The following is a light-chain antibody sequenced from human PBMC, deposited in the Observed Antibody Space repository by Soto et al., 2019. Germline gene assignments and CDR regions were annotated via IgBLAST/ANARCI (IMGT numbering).Light chain of an antibody. J-gene: IGLJ1*01. CDR3: QSYDSSLSAYV. CDR1: SSSIGAGYD. V-gene: IGLV1-40*01. Sequence: QSVLTQPPSVSGAPGQRVTISCTGSSSSIGAGYDVHWYQQLPRTAPKLLIYGNSNRPSGVPDRFSGSKSGTSASLAITGLQVDDEADYYCQSYDSSLSAYVFGTGTKLTVL. CDR2: GNS.